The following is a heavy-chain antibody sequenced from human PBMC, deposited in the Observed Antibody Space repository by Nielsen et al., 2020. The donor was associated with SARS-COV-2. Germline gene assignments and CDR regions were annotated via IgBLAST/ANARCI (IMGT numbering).Heavy chain of an antibody. Sequence: GGSLRLSCAASGFTFSSYDMHWVRQATGKGLEWVSAIGTAGDTYYPGSVKGRFTISRENAKNSLYLQMNSLRAGDTAVYYCARASGYSYYYGMDVWGQGTTVTVSS. J-gene: IGHJ6*02. V-gene: IGHV3-13*04. CDR3: ARASGYSYYYGMDV. CDR1: GFTFSSYD. D-gene: IGHD5-18*01. CDR2: IGTAGDT.